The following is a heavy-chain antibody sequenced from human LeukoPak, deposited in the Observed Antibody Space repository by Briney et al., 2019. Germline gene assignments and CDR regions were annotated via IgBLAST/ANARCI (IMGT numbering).Heavy chain of an antibody. CDR3: AKSLYGSGSYWEPNFDL. CDR2: ISRDGTNK. CDR1: GFTFSNYG. V-gene: IGHV3-30*18. D-gene: IGHD3-10*01. J-gene: IGHJ4*02. Sequence: GGSLRLSCAASGFTFSNYGLHWVRQAPGKGLEWVAVISRDGTNKYSADTVQGRFTISRDNSKNTLYLQMNSLRAEDTAVYYCAKSLYGSGSYWEPNFDLWGQGTLVSVS.